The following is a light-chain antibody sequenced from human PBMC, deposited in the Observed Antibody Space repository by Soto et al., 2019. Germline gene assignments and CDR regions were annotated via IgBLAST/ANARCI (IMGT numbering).Light chain of an antibody. CDR3: ETWDSDRWV. J-gene: IGLJ3*02. CDR2: LEGSGSY. V-gene: IGLV4-60*02. Sequence: QPVLSQSSSASASLGSSVKLTCALRSVHSSYMIAWHQQQPGKAPRYLMKLEGSGSYNKGSGVPDRFSGSSSGAVRYLTIANLRFEDEADYYCETWDSDRWVFGGGTKVTVL. CDR1: SVHSSYM.